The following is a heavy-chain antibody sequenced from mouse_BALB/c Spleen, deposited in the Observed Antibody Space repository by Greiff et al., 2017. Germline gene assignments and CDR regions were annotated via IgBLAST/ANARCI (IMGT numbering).Heavy chain of an antibody. CDR2: ISYSGST. CDR3: ARRVTTGFDY. J-gene: IGHJ2*01. Sequence: DVQLQESGPGLVKPSQSLSLTCTVTGYSITSDYAWYWIRQLPGNKLEWMGNISYSGSTSYNPSLKSRFTITRDTSKNQFFLQLNSVTTEDTATYYCARRVTTGFDYWGQGTTLTVSS. D-gene: IGHD2-2*01. V-gene: IGHV3-2*02. CDR1: GYSITSDYA.